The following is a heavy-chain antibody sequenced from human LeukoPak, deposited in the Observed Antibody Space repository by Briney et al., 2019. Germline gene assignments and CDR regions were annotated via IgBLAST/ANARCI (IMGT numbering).Heavy chain of an antibody. CDR2: ISSSSSYI. J-gene: IGHJ6*03. Sequence: PGGSLRLSCAASGFTFSSYWMNWVRQAPGKGLEWVSSISSSSSYIYYADSVKGRFTISRDNAKNSLYLQMNSLRAEDTAVYYCARDAYSTHGYYYYMDVWGKGTTVTVSS. V-gene: IGHV3-21*01. D-gene: IGHD3-16*01. CDR1: GFTFSSYW. CDR3: ARDAYSTHGYYYYMDV.